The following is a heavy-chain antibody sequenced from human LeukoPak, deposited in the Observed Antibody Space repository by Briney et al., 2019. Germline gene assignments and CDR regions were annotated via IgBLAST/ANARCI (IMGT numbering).Heavy chain of an antibody. V-gene: IGHV3-7*03. CDR1: GMTFSNYW. Sequence: PGGSLRLSCAASGMTFSNYWMTWVRQAPGKGLEWVATINQDESQKYYVDFVKGRFTISRDNAKNSLYLQMRSLTAEDTALYFCTKGVVTYSIGYYFDYWGQGTLVTVSS. CDR2: INQDESQK. J-gene: IGHJ4*02. CDR3: TKGVVTYSIGYYFDY. D-gene: IGHD6-19*01.